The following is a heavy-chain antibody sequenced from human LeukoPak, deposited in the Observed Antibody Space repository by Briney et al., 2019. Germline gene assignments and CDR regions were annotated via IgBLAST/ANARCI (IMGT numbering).Heavy chain of an antibody. V-gene: IGHV1-18*01. Sequence: GASVKVSCKASGYTFTSYGISWVRQAPGQGLEWMGWISAYNGNTNYAQKLQGRVTMTTDTSTSTAYMEPRSLRSDDTAVYYCARVGAYDFWSGLYYYYYMDVWGKGTTVTVSS. CDR2: ISAYNGNT. CDR3: ARVGAYDFWSGLYYYYYMDV. J-gene: IGHJ6*03. CDR1: GYTFTSYG. D-gene: IGHD3-3*01.